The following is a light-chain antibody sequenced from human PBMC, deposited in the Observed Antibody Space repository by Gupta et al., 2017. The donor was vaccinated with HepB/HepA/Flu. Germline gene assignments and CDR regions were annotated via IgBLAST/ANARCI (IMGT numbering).Light chain of an antibody. J-gene: IGKJ2*02. CDR3: QKDSHPCT. CDR1: QNIGNS. CDR2: KAS. Sequence: PMTPSPSTLSASVGDRVTVACRASQNIGNSLAWYQKTPGEAPKVLIYKASKLERGVPSRFSGGGKGTDFNITSSGLQDDDLAKYYRQKDSHPCTFGQGTKVEIK. V-gene: IGKV1-5*03.